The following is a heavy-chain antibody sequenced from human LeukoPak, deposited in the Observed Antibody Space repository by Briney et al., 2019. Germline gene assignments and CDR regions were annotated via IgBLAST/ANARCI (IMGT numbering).Heavy chain of an antibody. CDR1: GGSISSGGYY. J-gene: IGHJ4*02. Sequence: ASETLSLTCTVSGGSISSGGYYWSWIRQPPGKGLEWIGYIYHSGSTYYNPSLKSRVTISVDRSKNQFSLKLSSVTAADTAVYYCASLNPFDYWGQGTLVTVSS. CDR3: ASLNPFDY. V-gene: IGHV4-30-2*01. CDR2: IYHSGST.